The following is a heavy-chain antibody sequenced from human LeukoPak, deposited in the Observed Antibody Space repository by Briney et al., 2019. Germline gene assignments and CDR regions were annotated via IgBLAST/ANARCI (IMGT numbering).Heavy chain of an antibody. D-gene: IGHD6-6*01. CDR1: GFTVDNAW. CDR2: IKSKTDGGAT. Sequence: PGGSLRLSCAASGFTVDNAWMNWVRQAPGKGLEWVGRIKSKTDGGATDYAAPVKGRFTISRDDSKNTVCLQMNSLKIEDTAVYYCTALVQGYWGQGTLVTVSS. J-gene: IGHJ4*02. CDR3: TALVQGY. V-gene: IGHV3-15*07.